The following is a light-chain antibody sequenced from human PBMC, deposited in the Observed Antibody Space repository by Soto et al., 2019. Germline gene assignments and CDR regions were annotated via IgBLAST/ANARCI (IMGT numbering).Light chain of an antibody. J-gene: IGKJ1*01. CDR1: QSVSSY. V-gene: IGKV3-20*01. CDR3: QQYGSSLWT. CDR2: DAS. Sequence: EIVLTHSPDTLSLSPGGRATLSCRASQSVSSYLAWYQQKPGQAPRLLIYDASNRATGIPDRFSGSGSGTDFTLTISRLEPEDFAVYYCQQYGSSLWTFGQGTKVDIK.